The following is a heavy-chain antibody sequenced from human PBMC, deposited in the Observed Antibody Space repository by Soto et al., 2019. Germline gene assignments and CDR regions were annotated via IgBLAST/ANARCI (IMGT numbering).Heavy chain of an antibody. CDR2: INSDGSST. Sequence: EVQLVESGGGLVQPGGSLRLSCAGSGFTFSNYRVHWVRQAPGKGLVWVSVINSDGSSTSYADSVKGRFTISRDNAKNTVNLKMNSLRAEDTAVYYCTTLGGPQLGARDYWGQGTVVTVSS. V-gene: IGHV3-74*01. J-gene: IGHJ4*02. CDR3: TTLGGPQLGARDY. D-gene: IGHD7-27*01. CDR1: GFTFSNYR.